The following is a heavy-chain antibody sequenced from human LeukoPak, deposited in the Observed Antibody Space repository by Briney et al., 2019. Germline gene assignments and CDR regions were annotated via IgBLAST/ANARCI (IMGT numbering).Heavy chain of an antibody. CDR1: GFPFSSYV. V-gene: IGHV3-23*01. CDR3: AKEAPGDLPPNYYYYGMDV. CDR2: ISGGGGST. J-gene: IGHJ6*02. Sequence: TGGSLRLSCAASGFPFSSYVMSWVRQAPGKGLEWVSAISGGGGSTYYADSVKGRFTISSDNSKNTLYLQMNSLRAEDTAVYYDAKEAPGDLPPNYYYYGMDVWGQGTTVTVSS. D-gene: IGHD2-8*01.